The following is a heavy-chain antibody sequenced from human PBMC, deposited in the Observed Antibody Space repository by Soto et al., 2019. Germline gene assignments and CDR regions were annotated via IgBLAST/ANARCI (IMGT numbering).Heavy chain of an antibody. CDR3: ARTWDC. Sequence: GGSLRLSCAASGFTFSTYAMNWVRQAPGKGLEWVSSISGSGGCTYYADSVKGRFTISRDNAKNSLYLQMNSLRAEDTAVYYCARTWDCWGQGTLVTVSS. CDR2: ISGSGGCT. CDR1: GFTFSTYA. V-gene: IGHV3-23*01. J-gene: IGHJ4*02. D-gene: IGHD1-1*01.